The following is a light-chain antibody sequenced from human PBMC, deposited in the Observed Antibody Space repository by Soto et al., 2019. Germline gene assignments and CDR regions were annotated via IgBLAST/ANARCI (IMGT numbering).Light chain of an antibody. Sequence: QSVLTQPASVSGSPGQSITISCTGTSSDVGAHNFVSWYQQHPGKAPKLMIYEVSNRPSGVSDRFSGSKSGNTASLTISGLQAEDEADYSCNSYTNTAAGVFGTGTKVTVL. V-gene: IGLV2-14*01. CDR1: SSDVGAHNF. CDR2: EVS. CDR3: NSYTNTAAGV. J-gene: IGLJ1*01.